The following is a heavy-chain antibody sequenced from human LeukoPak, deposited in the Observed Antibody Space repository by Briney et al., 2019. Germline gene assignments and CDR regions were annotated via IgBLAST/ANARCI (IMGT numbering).Heavy chain of an antibody. D-gene: IGHD6-13*01. CDR2: IYYSGST. Sequence: SETLSLTCTVSGGSISSYYWSWIRQPPGKGLEWIGYIYYSGSTYYNPSLKSRVTISVHTSKNQFSLKLSSVTAADTAVYYCARDIAAAGNAFDIWGQGTMVTVSS. J-gene: IGHJ3*02. CDR3: ARDIAAAGNAFDI. CDR1: GGSISSYY. V-gene: IGHV4-59*12.